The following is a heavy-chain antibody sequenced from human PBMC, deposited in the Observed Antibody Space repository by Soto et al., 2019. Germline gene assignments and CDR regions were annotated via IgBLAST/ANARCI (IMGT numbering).Heavy chain of an antibody. CDR3: ARSQGDSSGYLPFDY. J-gene: IGHJ4*02. V-gene: IGHV3-30-3*01. D-gene: IGHD3-22*01. Sequence: GGSLRLSCAASGFTFSSYAMHWVRQAPGKGLEWVAVISYDGSNKYYADSVKGRFTISRDNSKNTLYLQMNSLRAEDTAVYYCARSQGDSSGYLPFDYWGQGTLVTVSS. CDR2: ISYDGSNK. CDR1: GFTFSSYA.